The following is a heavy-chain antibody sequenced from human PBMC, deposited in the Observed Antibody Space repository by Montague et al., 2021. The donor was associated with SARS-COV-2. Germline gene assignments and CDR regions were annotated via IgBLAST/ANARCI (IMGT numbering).Heavy chain of an antibody. CDR3: ARHDDILTTYYYYYGMDV. J-gene: IGHJ6*02. CDR1: GGSISSSSYD. CDR2: IYYSGST. V-gene: IGHV4-39*01. D-gene: IGHD3-9*01. Sequence: ETLSLTCTVAGGSISSSSYDWGWIRQPPGKGLEWIGSIYYSGSTYYNPSLKSRVTISVDTSKNQFSLKLSSVTAADTAVYYCARHDDILTTYYYYYGMDVWGQGPTVTVSS.